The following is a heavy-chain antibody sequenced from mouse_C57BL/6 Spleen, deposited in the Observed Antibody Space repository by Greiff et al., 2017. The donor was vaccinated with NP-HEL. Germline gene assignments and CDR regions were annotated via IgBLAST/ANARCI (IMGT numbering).Heavy chain of an antibody. D-gene: IGHD2-4*01. J-gene: IGHJ4*01. CDR3: ARLKEDYDYDGYAMDY. V-gene: IGHV5-6*01. CDR2: ISSGGSYT. Sequence: DVHLVESGGDLVKPGGSLKLSCAASGFTFSSYGMSWVRQTPDKRLEWVATISSGGSYTYYPDSVKGRFTISRDNAKNTLYLQMSSLKSEDTAMYYCARLKEDYDYDGYAMDYWGQGTSVTVSS. CDR1: GFTFSSYG.